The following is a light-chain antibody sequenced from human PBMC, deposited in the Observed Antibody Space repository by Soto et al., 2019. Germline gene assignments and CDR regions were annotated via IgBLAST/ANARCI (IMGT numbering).Light chain of an antibody. CDR1: QSVSSN. CDR3: HQYGSSPAT. V-gene: IGKV3-20*01. J-gene: IGKJ1*01. CDR2: GAT. Sequence: EIVMTQSPATLSVSPGERATLSCRASQSVSSNLAWYQQKPGQAPRLLIYGATSRATGIPDRFSGSGSGTDFTLTISRLEPEDFAVYYCHQYGSSPATFGQGT.